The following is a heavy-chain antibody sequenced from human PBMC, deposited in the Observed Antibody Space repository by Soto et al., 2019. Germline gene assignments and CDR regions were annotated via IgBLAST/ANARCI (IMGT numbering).Heavy chain of an antibody. CDR2: INSDGSST. D-gene: IGHD6-13*01. Sequence: GGSLRLSCAASGFTFSSYWMHWVRQAPGKGLVWVSRINSDGSSTSYADSVKGRFTISRDNAKNTLYLQMNSLRAEDTAVYYCARGSNSSSLPLMEVWGKGTTVTVSS. CDR1: GFTFSSYW. J-gene: IGHJ6*03. CDR3: ARGSNSSSLPLMEV. V-gene: IGHV3-74*01.